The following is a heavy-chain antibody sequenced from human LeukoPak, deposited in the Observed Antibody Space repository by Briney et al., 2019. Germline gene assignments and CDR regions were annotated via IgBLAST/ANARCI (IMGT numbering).Heavy chain of an antibody. Sequence: ASVKVSCKASGYTFTNYIINWVRQAPGQGLEWLGWISIYNDNTNYAQKLQGRVTMTTDTSTSTAYMELRSLRSDDTAVYYCARGEGHSSSWYRWFDPWGQGTLVTVSS. V-gene: IGHV1-18*01. CDR3: ARGEGHSSSWYRWFDP. J-gene: IGHJ5*02. D-gene: IGHD6-13*01. CDR1: GYTFTNYI. CDR2: ISIYNDNT.